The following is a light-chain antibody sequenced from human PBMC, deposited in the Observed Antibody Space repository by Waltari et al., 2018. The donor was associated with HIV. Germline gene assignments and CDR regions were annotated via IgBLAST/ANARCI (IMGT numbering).Light chain of an antibody. CDR1: SSTLGTDF. J-gene: IGLJ3*02. V-gene: IGLV1-51*01. Sequence: SVLTQPPSVSAAPGQKVTISRSVSSTLGTDFVSWFQHLPGSAPKLLIYDNNKRPSGISDRFSGSKSGTSATLGITGLQTGDEADYYCGTCDASLSVGVFGGGTKLTVL. CDR3: GTCDASLSVGV. CDR2: DNN.